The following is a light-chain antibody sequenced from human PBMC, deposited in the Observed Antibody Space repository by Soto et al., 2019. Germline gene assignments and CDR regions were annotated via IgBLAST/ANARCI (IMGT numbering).Light chain of an antibody. V-gene: IGLV2-14*01. CDR2: EVS. CDR3: SSYTSSSTLV. Sequence: QSVLTQPASVCGSPGQWITISCNGTSSDVGGYNYVSWYQQHPGKAPKLMIYEVSNRPSGVSNRFSGSKSGNTASLTISGLQAEDEADYYCSSYTSSSTLVFGTGTKVTVL. CDR1: SSDVGGYNY. J-gene: IGLJ1*01.